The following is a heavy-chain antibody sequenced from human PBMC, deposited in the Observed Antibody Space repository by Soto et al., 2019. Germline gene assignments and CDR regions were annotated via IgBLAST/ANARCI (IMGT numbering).Heavy chain of an antibody. J-gene: IGHJ5*02. D-gene: IGHD6-13*01. Sequence: QVQLVESGGGVVQSGRSLRLSCAASGFTFSTSGMHWIRQAPGKGLEWVAMISHDGGATYYVDSVKGRFTISRDTDKNTLHLQMDSLRPEATATYDSAKDWGSSGWYNWADPWGQGTLVTVSS. V-gene: IGHV3-30*18. CDR2: ISHDGGAT. CDR1: GFTFSTSG. CDR3: AKDWGSSGWYNWADP.